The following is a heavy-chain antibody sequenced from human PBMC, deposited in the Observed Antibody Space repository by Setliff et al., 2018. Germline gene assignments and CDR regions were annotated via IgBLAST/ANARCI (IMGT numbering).Heavy chain of an antibody. V-gene: IGHV4-39*01. D-gene: IGHD3-10*01. CDR1: GGSISSSSYY. J-gene: IGHJ5*02. CDR3: ARHHRGVIISWFDP. CDR2: IYYSGST. Sequence: SETLSLTCTVSGGSISSSSYYWGWIRQPPGKELEWIGSIYYSGSTYYNPSLKSRVTISVDTSKNQFSLKLSSVTAADTAVYYCARHHRGVIISWFDPWGQGTLVTVSS.